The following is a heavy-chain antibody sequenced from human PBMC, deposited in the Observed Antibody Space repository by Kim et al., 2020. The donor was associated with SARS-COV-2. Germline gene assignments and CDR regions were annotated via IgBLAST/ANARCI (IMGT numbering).Heavy chain of an antibody. CDR3: ARDGRIAAAGMGYGMDV. CDR1: GGSISSYY. J-gene: IGHJ6*02. Sequence: SETLSLTCTVSGGSISSYYWSWIRQHAGKGLEWIGRIYTSGSTNYNPSLKSRVTMSVDTSKNQFSLKLSSVTAADTAVYYCARDGRIAAAGMGYGMDVWSQGTTVTVSS. V-gene: IGHV4-4*07. D-gene: IGHD6-13*01. CDR2: IYTSGST.